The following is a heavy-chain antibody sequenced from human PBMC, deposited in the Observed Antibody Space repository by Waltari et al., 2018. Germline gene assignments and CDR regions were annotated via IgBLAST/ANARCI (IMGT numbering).Heavy chain of an antibody. J-gene: IGHJ5*02. CDR2: LNPSSGTT. CDR3: ARASRFRGRWFDP. CDR1: GYTFTSYD. Sequence: QVQLVQSGAEVKKPGASVKVSCKASGYTFTSYDINWVRQATGHGLEWMGWLNPSSGTTGYARKLQGRVTITRNTSISTAYMELSSLRSEYTAVYYCARASRFRGRWFDPWGQGTLVTVSS. V-gene: IGHV1-8*03. D-gene: IGHD3-10*01.